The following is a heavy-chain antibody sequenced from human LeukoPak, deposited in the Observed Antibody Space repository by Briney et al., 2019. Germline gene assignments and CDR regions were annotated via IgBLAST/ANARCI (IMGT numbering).Heavy chain of an antibody. V-gene: IGHV1-8*03. CDR1: GYIFTSYD. J-gene: IGHJ5*02. CDR2: MNPNSGNT. CDR3: ARGQRPYQIVVVVAATRYWFDP. D-gene: IGHD2-15*01. Sequence: ASVKVSCKASGYIFTSYDINWVRQATGQGLEWMGWMNPNSGNTGYAQKFQGRVTITRNTSISTAYMELSSLRSEDTAVYYCARGQRPYQIVVVVAATRYWFDPWGQGTLVTVSS.